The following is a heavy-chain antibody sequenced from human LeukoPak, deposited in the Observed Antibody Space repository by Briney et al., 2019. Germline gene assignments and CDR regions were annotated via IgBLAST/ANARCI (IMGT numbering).Heavy chain of an antibody. CDR2: ITWDGGST. CDR1: GFTFDDYA. CDR3: ARDPSYGDYELDY. Sequence: PGGSLRLSCAASGFTFDDYAMHWVRQASGKGLEWVSHITWDGGSTHYADSVEGRFTISRDNAKNSLYLQMNSLRAKDTAVYYCARDPSYGDYELDYWGQGTLVTVSS. J-gene: IGHJ4*02. V-gene: IGHV3-43D*03. D-gene: IGHD4-17*01.